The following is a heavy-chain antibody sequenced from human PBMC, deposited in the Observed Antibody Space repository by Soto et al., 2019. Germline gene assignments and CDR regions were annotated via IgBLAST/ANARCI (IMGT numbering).Heavy chain of an antibody. CDR2: IIPILGIA. D-gene: IGHD4-17*01. CDR1: GGTFSSYT. V-gene: IGHV1-69*02. J-gene: IGHJ6*03. Sequence: SVRVSCKASGGTFSSYTISWVRQAPGQGLEWMGRIIPILGIANYAQKFQGRVTITADKSTSTAYMELSSLRSEDTAVYYCAYGTDGYYYYYMDVWGKGTTVTVS. CDR3: AYGTDGYYYYYMDV.